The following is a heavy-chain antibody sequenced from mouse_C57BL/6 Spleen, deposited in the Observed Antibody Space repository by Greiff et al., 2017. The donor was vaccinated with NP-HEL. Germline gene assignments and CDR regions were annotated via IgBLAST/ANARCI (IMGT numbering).Heavy chain of an antibody. CDR2: IYPSDSET. D-gene: IGHD2-5*01. CDR3: ARSPYSNYIDY. CDR1: GYTFTSYW. Sequence: QVQLQQPGAELVRPGSSVKLSCKASGYTFTSYWMDWVKQRPGQGLEWIGNIYPSDSETHYNQKFKDKATLTVDKSSSPAYMQLSSLTSEDSAVYYCARSPYSNYIDYWGQGTTLTVSS. V-gene: IGHV1-61*01. J-gene: IGHJ2*01.